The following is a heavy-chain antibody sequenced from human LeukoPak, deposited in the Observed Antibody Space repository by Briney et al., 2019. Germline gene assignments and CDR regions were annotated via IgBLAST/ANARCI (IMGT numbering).Heavy chain of an antibody. J-gene: IGHJ6*02. CDR3: AKRSVAGHYGMDV. CDR1: GFTFSSYC. CDR2: ISYDGSNK. Sequence: SGGSLRLSCAASGFTFSSYCMHWVRQAPGKGLEWVAVISYDGSNKYYADSVKGRFTISRDDSKNTLYLQMNSLRAEDTAVYYCAKRSVAGHYGMDVWGQGTTVTVSS. V-gene: IGHV3-30*18. D-gene: IGHD6-19*01.